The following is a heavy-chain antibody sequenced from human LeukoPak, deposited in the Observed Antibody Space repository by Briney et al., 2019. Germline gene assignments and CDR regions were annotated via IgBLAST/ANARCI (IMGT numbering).Heavy chain of an antibody. CDR3: ARESLTDIVVVGAFDI. V-gene: IGHV3-74*01. CDR2: INSDGSST. CDR1: GFTFSRYW. J-gene: IGHJ3*02. D-gene: IGHD2-15*01. Sequence: PGGSLRLSCAASGFTFSRYWMHWVRHAPGKGRVWVSRINSDGSSTSYADSVKGRFTISRDNAKNTLYLQMNSLRAEDTAVYYCARESLTDIVVVGAFDIWGQGTMVTVSS.